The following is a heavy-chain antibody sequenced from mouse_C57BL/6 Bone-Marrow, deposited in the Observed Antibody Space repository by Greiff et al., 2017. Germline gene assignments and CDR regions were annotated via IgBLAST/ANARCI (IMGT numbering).Heavy chain of an antibody. D-gene: IGHD2-13*01. Sequence: EVQLQQSGAELVRPGASVTLSCTASGFTFNDYYMHWVKQRPVQGLEWIGWIDPENGDTAYASKFQGKANITADTSSNTAYMQLSSLTSEDTAVYYCTTEVKDYGGQGTTITVSA. V-gene: IGHV14-4*01. J-gene: IGHJ2*01. CDR3: TTEVKDY. CDR1: GFTFNDYY. CDR2: IDPENGDT.